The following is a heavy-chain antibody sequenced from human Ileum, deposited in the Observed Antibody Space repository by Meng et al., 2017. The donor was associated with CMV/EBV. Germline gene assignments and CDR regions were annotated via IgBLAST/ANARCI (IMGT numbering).Heavy chain of an antibody. V-gene: IGHV3-21*01. Sequence: GESLKISCAASGFTFSSYSMNWVRQAPGKGLEWVSSISSSSSYIYYADPVKGRFTISRDNAKNSLYLQMNSLRAEDTAVYYCARGYCSSTSCPYYYYYGMDVWGQGTTVTVSS. CDR3: ARGYCSSTSCPYYYYYGMDV. D-gene: IGHD2-2*01. J-gene: IGHJ6*02. CDR2: ISSSSSYI. CDR1: GFTFSSYS.